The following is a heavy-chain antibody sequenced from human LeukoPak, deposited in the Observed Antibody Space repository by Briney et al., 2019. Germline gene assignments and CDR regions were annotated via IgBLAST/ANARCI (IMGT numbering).Heavy chain of an antibody. V-gene: IGHV1-18*01. J-gene: IGHJ4*02. CDR2: IGAYNGNT. D-gene: IGHD6-19*01. CDR1: GYTFTSYG. Sequence: ASVKVSCKASGYTFTSYGISWVRQAPGQGLKWMGWIGAYNGNTNYAQKLQGRVTMTTDTSTSTAYMELRSLRSDDTAVYYCARTENGYSSGWYGGGLVDYWGQGTLVTVSS. CDR3: ARTENGYSSGWYGGGLVDY.